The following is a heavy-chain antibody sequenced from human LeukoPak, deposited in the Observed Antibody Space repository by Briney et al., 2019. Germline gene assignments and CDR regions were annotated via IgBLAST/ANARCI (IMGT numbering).Heavy chain of an antibody. Sequence: SETLSLTCTVSGGSISSSSYYWGWIRQPPGKGLERIGSIYYSGSTYYNPSLKSRVTISVDTSKNQFSLKLSSVTAADTAVYYCATHGGYYDFWSGYYFDYWGQGTLVTVSS. D-gene: IGHD3-3*01. CDR3: ATHGGYYDFWSGYYFDY. CDR2: IYYSGST. J-gene: IGHJ4*02. V-gene: IGHV4-39*01. CDR1: GGSISSSSYY.